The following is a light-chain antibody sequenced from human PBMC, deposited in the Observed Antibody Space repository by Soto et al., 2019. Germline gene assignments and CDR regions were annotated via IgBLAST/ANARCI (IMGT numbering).Light chain of an antibody. CDR2: DAS. J-gene: IGKJ2*01. CDR3: QQYKAYPYT. Sequence: DIQMTQSPSTLSASVGDRVTITCRASQSLSSWLAWYQQKPRKAPKLLIYDASTLGSGVPSRFSGSGSGTEFTLTISSLQPDDLASYHCQQYKAYPYTFGQGTEREIK. CDR1: QSLSSW. V-gene: IGKV1-5*01.